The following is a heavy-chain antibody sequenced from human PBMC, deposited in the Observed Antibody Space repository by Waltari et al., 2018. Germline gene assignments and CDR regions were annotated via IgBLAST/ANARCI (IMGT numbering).Heavy chain of an antibody. V-gene: IGHV4-4*03. D-gene: IGHD2-15*01. CDR1: GDSLSNTNC. CDR2: VHQSGRP. J-gene: IGHJ4*02. Sequence: QLQLQESAPGLVKPPGTLSPTCAVSGDSLSNTNCWSWVRQPPGKGPEWIGQVHQSGRPNYSASFASRVTMTVDTYNSLFSLTLTSATAADTAVYYCARDRGRGLYLDSWGPGTLVTVSP. CDR3: ARDRGRGLYLDS.